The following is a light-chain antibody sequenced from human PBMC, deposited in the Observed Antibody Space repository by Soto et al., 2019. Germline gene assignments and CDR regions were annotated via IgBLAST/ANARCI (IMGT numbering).Light chain of an antibody. CDR2: LSSDGGH. Sequence: QPVLTQSPSASASLGASGSHTKTLSTGHNGYAIAGHQQQPEKGPRYLIKLSSDGGHGKGDGIPVRFSGSSSGAERYLTISSLQSEDEADYYCQTWDTGARVVFGGGTKLTVL. CDR1: TGHNGYA. V-gene: IGLV4-69*01. CDR3: QTWDTGARVV. J-gene: IGLJ2*01.